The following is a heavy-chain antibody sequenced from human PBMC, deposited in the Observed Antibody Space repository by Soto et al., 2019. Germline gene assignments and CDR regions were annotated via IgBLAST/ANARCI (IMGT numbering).Heavy chain of an antibody. D-gene: IGHD3-3*01. CDR2: IIPIFGTA. J-gene: IGHJ6*02. V-gene: IGHV1-69*13. Sequence: SVKVSCKASGGTFSSYAISWVRQAPGQGLEWMGGIIPIFGTANYAQKFQGRVTITADESTSTAYMELSSLRSEDTAVYYCARVSAVGTIFGVVILNYYYYGMDVWGQGTTVTVSS. CDR3: ARVSAVGTIFGVVILNYYYYGMDV. CDR1: GGTFSSYA.